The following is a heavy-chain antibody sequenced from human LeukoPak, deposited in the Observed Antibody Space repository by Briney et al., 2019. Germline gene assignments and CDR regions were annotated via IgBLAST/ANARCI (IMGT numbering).Heavy chain of an antibody. CDR3: ARYSSTWHAVDY. D-gene: IGHD6-13*01. V-gene: IGHV3-74*01. J-gene: IGHJ4*02. Sequence: GWSLRLSCAASGFTFSSYWMHWVRQAPGKGLVWVSRINNDGSSTSYADSVKGRFTISRDNAKNTLYLQMNSLRAEDTAVYYCARYSSTWHAVDYWGQGTLVTVSS. CDR2: INNDGSST. CDR1: GFTFSSYW.